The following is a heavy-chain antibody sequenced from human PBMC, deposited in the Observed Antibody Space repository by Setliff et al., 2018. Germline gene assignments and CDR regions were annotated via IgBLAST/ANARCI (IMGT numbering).Heavy chain of an antibody. CDR3: ARSSRSGYYHQRDSFDL. V-gene: IGHV1-18*01. D-gene: IGHD5-12*01. J-gene: IGHJ3*01. CDR2: ISPYTDGT. Sequence: ASVKVSCKISGYNFRGHGINWVRQAPGQGPELLGWISPYTDGTSYADNFQDRVTMTTDTSTNTAYLEVRNLKSDDTATYYCARSSRSGYYHQRDSFDLWGQGTRVTVSS. CDR1: GYNFRGHG.